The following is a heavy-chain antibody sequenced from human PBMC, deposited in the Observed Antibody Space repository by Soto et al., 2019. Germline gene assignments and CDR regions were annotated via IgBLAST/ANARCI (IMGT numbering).Heavy chain of an antibody. CDR3: ARSVSFRYQLLKRGMDV. D-gene: IGHD2-2*01. V-gene: IGHV1-69*13. J-gene: IGHJ6*02. Sequence: SVKVSCKASGGTFSSYAISWVRQAPGQGLEWMGGIIPIFATANYAQKFQGRVMITVDESTTTAYMDLSSLRSEDTAVYYCARSVSFRYQLLKRGMDVWGQGTTVTVSS. CDR2: IIPIFATA. CDR1: GGTFSSYA.